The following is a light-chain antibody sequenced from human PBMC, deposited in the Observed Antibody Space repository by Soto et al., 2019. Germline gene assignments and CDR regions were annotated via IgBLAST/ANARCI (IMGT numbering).Light chain of an antibody. Sequence: EIVMTQSPATLSVSPGESATLSCWASQSIYSNVAWYQQRPGQAPRLLIYRASTRAPGIPARFSGSGSGTEFTLTISSLQSEDFTVYSCLQYHNLWAFGQGTKVDIK. J-gene: IGKJ1*01. CDR1: QSIYSN. CDR2: RAS. V-gene: IGKV3-15*01. CDR3: LQYHNLWA.